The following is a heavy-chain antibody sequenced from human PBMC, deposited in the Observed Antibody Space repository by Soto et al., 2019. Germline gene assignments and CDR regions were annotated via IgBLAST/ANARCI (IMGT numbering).Heavy chain of an antibody. CDR1: GFSLSTSGVG. J-gene: IGHJ4*02. Sequence: GPTLANPKQALTLTCTFSGFSLSTSGVGVGWIRQPPGKSLDWLAPIYWNDDKRYSPSLKSRLTITKDTSKNQVVLTMTNMDPVDTATYYCAHVRITIFGVVIPFDYWGQGTLVTVSS. CDR3: AHVRITIFGVVIPFDY. V-gene: IGHV2-5*01. CDR2: IYWNDDK. D-gene: IGHD3-3*01.